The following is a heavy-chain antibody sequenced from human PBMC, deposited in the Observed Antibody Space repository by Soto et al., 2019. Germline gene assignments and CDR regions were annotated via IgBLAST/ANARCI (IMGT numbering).Heavy chain of an antibody. J-gene: IGHJ5*02. Sequence: GASLKVSCNASGYTFTGYYMHWVRQAPGQGLEWMGWINPNSGGTNSAQNFQGRVTMTRDTSISTAYMELSRLRSDDTAVYYCARATCGVSCYWLDPWGHGXLVTVYS. D-gene: IGHD2-15*01. V-gene: IGHV1-2*02. CDR2: INPNSGGT. CDR1: GYTFTGYY. CDR3: ARATCGVSCYWLDP.